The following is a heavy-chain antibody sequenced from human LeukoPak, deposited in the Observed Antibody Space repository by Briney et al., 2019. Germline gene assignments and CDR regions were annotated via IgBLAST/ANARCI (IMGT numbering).Heavy chain of an antibody. CDR1: GGSFSGYY. CDR3: ARGGIWGSYRLSPNFDY. CDR2: INHSGST. J-gene: IGHJ4*02. D-gene: IGHD3-16*02. V-gene: IGHV4-34*01. Sequence: SETLSLTCAVYGGSFSGYYWSWIRQPPGKGLEWIGEINHSGSTNDNPSLKSRVTISVDTSKNQFSLKLSSVTAADTAVYYCARGGIWGSYRLSPNFDYWGQGTLVTVSS.